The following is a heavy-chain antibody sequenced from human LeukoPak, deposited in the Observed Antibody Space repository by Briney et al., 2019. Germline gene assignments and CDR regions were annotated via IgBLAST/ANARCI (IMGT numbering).Heavy chain of an antibody. J-gene: IGHJ4*02. CDR1: GFIFSSYE. Sequence: GGSLRLSCAASGFIFSSYEMNWVRQAPGKGLEWVSAISGSGGSTYYADSVKGRFTISRDNSKNTLYLQMNSLRAEDTAVYYCAKYGRALDYWGQGTLVTVSS. CDR3: AKYGRALDY. V-gene: IGHV3-23*01. D-gene: IGHD3-10*01. CDR2: ISGSGGST.